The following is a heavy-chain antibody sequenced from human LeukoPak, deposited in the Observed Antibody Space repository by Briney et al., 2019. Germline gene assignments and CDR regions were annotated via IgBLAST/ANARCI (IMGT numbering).Heavy chain of an antibody. Sequence: SETLSLTCTVSGGSISSYYWSWIRQPPGKGLEWVGYIYDSGSTNYNPSLKSRVTISVDTSKHQFSLKLSSVTAADTAVYYCARGGSGYDSVYYYGMDVWGQGTTVTVSS. D-gene: IGHD5-12*01. CDR1: GGSISSYY. J-gene: IGHJ6*02. V-gene: IGHV4-59*01. CDR2: IYDSGST. CDR3: ARGGSGYDSVYYYGMDV.